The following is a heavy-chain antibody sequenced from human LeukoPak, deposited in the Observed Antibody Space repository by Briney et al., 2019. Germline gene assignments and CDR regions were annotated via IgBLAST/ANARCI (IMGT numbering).Heavy chain of an antibody. CDR1: GGTFSSYA. J-gene: IGHJ6*03. V-gene: IGHV1-69*05. CDR2: IIPIFGTA. Sequence: ASAKVSRKASGGTFSSYAISWVRQAPGQGLEWMGGIIPIFGTANYAQKFQGRVTITTDESTSTAYMELSSLRSEDTAVYYCARDRGYNYYDSSGYYYYMDVWGKGTTVTVSS. D-gene: IGHD3-22*01. CDR3: ARDRGYNYYDSSGYYYYMDV.